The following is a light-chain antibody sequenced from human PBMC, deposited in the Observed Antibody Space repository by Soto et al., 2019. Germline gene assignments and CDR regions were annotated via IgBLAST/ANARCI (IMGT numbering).Light chain of an antibody. CDR3: CSYAGSSTQV. CDR1: SSDVGGYNY. J-gene: IGLJ2*01. V-gene: IGLV2-8*01. Sequence: QSALTQPPSASGSPGQSVTISCTGTSSDVGGYNYVSWYQQHPGKAPKLMIYEVSKRPSGVPDRFSGSKSGNTASLTVSGLQAEDEADYYCCSYAGSSTQVFGGGTKLTVL. CDR2: EVS.